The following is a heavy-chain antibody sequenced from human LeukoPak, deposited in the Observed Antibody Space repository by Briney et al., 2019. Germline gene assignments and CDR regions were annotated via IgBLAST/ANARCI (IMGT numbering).Heavy chain of an antibody. CDR2: ITGGGGGT. CDR3: AKSPYSSGWLHYY. J-gene: IGHJ4*02. Sequence: GGSLRLSCAASGFTFSSYAMSWVRQAPGKGLEWVSAITGGGGGTYYADSVKGRFTISRDNSKNTLYLQMNSLRAEDTAVYYCAKSPYSSGWLHYYWGQGTLVTVSS. CDR1: GFTFSSYA. D-gene: IGHD6-19*01. V-gene: IGHV3-23*01.